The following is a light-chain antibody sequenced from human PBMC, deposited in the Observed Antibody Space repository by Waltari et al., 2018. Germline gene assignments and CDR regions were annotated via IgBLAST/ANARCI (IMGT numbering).Light chain of an antibody. CDR3: SSHSNSGSYVV. CDR2: DVS. Sequence: QSALTQPASVSGSPGQSITISCTGTSSDVGRYHYVSWYQQHPGKAPKLMIYDVSFRPSGVSDRFSGSKSGNTASLTISGLQAEDEADYYCSSHSNSGSYVVFGGGTKLTVL. J-gene: IGLJ2*01. CDR1: SSDVGRYHY. V-gene: IGLV2-14*03.